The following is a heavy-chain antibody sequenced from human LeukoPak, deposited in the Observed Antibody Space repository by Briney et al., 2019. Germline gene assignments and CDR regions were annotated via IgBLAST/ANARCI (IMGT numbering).Heavy chain of an antibody. V-gene: IGHV1-69*06. J-gene: IGHJ3*02. CDR1: GGTFSSYA. Sequence: SVKVSCKASGGTFSSYAISWVRQAPGQGLEWMGGIIPIFGTANYAQKFQGRVTITADKSTSTAYMELSSLRSEDTAVYYCAGPLYYDILTGYDAFDIWGQGTMVTVSS. D-gene: IGHD3-9*01. CDR3: AGPLYYDILTGYDAFDI. CDR2: IIPIFGTA.